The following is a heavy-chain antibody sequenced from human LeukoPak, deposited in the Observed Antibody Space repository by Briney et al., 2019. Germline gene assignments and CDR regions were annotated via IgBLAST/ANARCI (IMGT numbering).Heavy chain of an antibody. D-gene: IGHD5-18*01. CDR2: ISSSSSYI. Sequence: PGGFLRLSCAASGFTFGSYSMNWVRQAPGKGLEWVSSISSSSSYIYYADSVKGRFTISRDNAKNSLYLQMNSLRAEDTAVYYCARGEWIQLWTPFDYWGQGTLVTVSS. CDR3: ARGEWIQLWTPFDY. CDR1: GFTFGSYS. J-gene: IGHJ4*02. V-gene: IGHV3-21*01.